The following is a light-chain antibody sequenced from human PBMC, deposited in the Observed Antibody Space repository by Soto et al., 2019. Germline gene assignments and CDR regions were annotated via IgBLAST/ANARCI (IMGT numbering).Light chain of an antibody. J-gene: IGLJ2*01. V-gene: IGLV4-60*03. CDR3: ETWDTNTVI. CDR1: SGHSSYI. CDR2: VESSGTY. Sequence: QAVVTQSSSASACLGSSVKLTCTLSSGHSSYIIAWHHHQPGKAPRYLMRVESSGTYSKGSGVPDRFSGSSSGADRYLTISNLQSDDEADYYCETWDTNTVIFGGGTKLTVL.